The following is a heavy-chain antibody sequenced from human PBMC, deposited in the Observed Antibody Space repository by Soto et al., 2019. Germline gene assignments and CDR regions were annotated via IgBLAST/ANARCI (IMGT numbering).Heavy chain of an antibody. CDR3: ARYGDYGGVAFDI. J-gene: IGHJ3*02. D-gene: IGHD4-17*01. CDR2: IYYSGST. Sequence: SETLSLTCTVSGGSISSYYWSWIRQPPGKGLEWIGYIYYSGSTNYNPSLKSRVTISVDTSKNQFSLKLSSVTAADTAVYYCARYGDYGGVAFDIWGQGKMVTVSS. CDR1: GGSISSYY. V-gene: IGHV4-59*01.